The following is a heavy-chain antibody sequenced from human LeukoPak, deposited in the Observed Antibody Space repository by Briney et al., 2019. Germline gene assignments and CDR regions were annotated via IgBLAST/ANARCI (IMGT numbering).Heavy chain of an antibody. D-gene: IGHD4-23*01. J-gene: IGHJ4*02. V-gene: IGHV1-46*01. Sequence: GASVKVSCKASGYTFTRYNMHWVRQAPGQGLEWMGIINPSGGSTRYAQKFQGRVTMTRDTSTSTVYMELSSLSSEDTAVYYCARDLYGGNSEVDYWGQGTLVTVSS. CDR1: GYTFTRYN. CDR2: INPSGGST. CDR3: ARDLYGGNSEVDY.